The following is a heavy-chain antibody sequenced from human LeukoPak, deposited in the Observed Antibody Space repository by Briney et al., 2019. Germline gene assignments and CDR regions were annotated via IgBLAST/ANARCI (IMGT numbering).Heavy chain of an antibody. V-gene: IGHV3-30*02. CDR3: AKPHGSVVRGVIDY. Sequence: GGSLRLSCAASGFTFSSYGMHWVRQAPGKGLEWVAFIRYDGSNKYYADSVKGRFTISRDNSKNTLYLQMNSLRAEDTAVYYCAKPHGSVVRGVIDYWGQGTLVTVSS. CDR1: GFTFSSYG. J-gene: IGHJ4*02. CDR2: IRYDGSNK. D-gene: IGHD3-10*01.